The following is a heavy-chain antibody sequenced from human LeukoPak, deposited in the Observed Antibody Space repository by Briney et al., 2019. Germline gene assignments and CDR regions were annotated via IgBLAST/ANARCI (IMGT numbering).Heavy chain of an antibody. J-gene: IGHJ3*02. CDR2: INWNGGST. Sequence: PGGSLRLSCAASGYTFEDCGMSWVRQVPGKGLEWVSGINWNGGSTGYADSVKGRFTISRDNAKNSLYLQMNSLRAEDTALYYCARAGDYVWGSYRYNDAFDIWGQGTMVTVSS. CDR1: GYTFEDCG. V-gene: IGHV3-20*04. CDR3: ARAGDYVWGSYRYNDAFDI. D-gene: IGHD3-16*02.